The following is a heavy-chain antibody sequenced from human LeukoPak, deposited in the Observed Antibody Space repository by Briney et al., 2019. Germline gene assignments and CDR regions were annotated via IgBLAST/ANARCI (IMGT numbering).Heavy chain of an antibody. D-gene: IGHD3-10*01. CDR2: INPDNGNT. J-gene: IGHJ4*02. Sequence: ASVKVSCKAAGYTFTTYPITWVRQAPGQGLEWMGWINPDNGNTIYAQKVQGRLTMTTDPSTTTAYMELGSLRSDDTAVYYCARVRTYSYGSGSYYWDYYFDYWGLGTLVTVSS. CDR3: ARVRTYSYGSGSYYWDYYFDY. CDR1: GYTFTTYP. V-gene: IGHV1-18*01.